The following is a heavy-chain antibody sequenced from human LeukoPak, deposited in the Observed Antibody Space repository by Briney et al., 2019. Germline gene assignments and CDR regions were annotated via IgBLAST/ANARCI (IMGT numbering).Heavy chain of an antibody. J-gene: IGHJ6*03. V-gene: IGHV1-2*02. D-gene: IGHD4-17*01. Sequence: ASVKVSCKASGYTFTGYYMHWVRQAPGQGLEWMGWINPNSGGTNYAQKFQGRVTMTRDTSISTAYMELSRLRSDDTAVYYCARAVVYGNYYYYMDVWGKGTTVTVSS. CDR1: GYTFTGYY. CDR2: INPNSGGT. CDR3: ARAVVYGNYYYYMDV.